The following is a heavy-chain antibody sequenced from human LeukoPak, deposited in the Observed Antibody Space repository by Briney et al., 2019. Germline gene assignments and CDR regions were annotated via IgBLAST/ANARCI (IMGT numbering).Heavy chain of an antibody. CDR1: GGSISSYY. Sequence: SETLSLTCTVSGGSISSYYWSWIRQPPGKGLEWIGYIYYSGSTYYNPSLKSRVTISVDTSKNQFSLKLSSVTAADTAVYYCARTPHDILTGYYYFDYWGQGTLVTVSS. D-gene: IGHD3-9*01. CDR2: IYYSGST. CDR3: ARTPHDILTGYYYFDY. J-gene: IGHJ4*02. V-gene: IGHV4-59*12.